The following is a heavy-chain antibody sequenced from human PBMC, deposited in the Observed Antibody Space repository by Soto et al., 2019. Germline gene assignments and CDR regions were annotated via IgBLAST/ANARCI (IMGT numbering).Heavy chain of an antibody. V-gene: IGHV1-69*02. CDR2: IIPILGIA. CDR1: GGTFSSYT. J-gene: IGHJ4*02. Sequence: ASVKVSCKASGGTFSSYTISWVRQAPGQGLEWMGRIIPILGIANYAQKFQGRVTITADKSTSTAYMELSSLRSEDTAVYYCASLTPYYYGSGSYYPYFDYWGQGNLVTVS. CDR3: ASLTPYYYGSGSYYPYFDY. D-gene: IGHD3-10*01.